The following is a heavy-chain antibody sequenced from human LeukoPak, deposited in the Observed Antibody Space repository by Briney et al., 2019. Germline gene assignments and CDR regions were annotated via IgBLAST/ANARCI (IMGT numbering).Heavy chain of an antibody. J-gene: IGHJ4*02. CDR1: GYSFTGQW. CDR3: ARGTLFEIDY. CDR2: IYPGDSDT. V-gene: IGHV5-51*01. D-gene: IGHD2-21*01. Sequence: NPGESLKISCKGSGYSFTGQWIGWVRQMPGKGLDWMGIIYPGDSDTRYSPSFQGQVTISVDKSINTVYLQWSSLKASDTAMYYCARGTLFEIDYWGQGTLVTVPS.